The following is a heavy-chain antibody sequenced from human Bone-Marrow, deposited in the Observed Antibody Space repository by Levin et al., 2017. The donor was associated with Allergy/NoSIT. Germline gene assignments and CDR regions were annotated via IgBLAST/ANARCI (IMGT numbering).Heavy chain of an antibody. CDR2: ISWNSGSI. CDR3: ANQRGADYYDSSGDAFDI. D-gene: IGHD3-22*01. Sequence: GGSLRLSCAASGFTFDDYAMHWVRQAPGKGLEWVSGISWNSGSIGYADSVKGRFTISRDNAKNSLYLQMNSLRAEDTALYYCANQRGADYYDSSGDAFDIWGQGTMVTVSS. CDR1: GFTFDDYA. V-gene: IGHV3-9*01. J-gene: IGHJ3*02.